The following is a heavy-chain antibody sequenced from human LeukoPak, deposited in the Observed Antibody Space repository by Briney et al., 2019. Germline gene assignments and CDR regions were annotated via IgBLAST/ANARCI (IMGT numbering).Heavy chain of an antibody. J-gene: IGHJ4*02. V-gene: IGHV1-18*01. D-gene: IGHD5-24*01. Sequence: GASVKVSCKASGYTFTSYGISWVRQAPGQGLEWMGWISAYNGNTNYAQKLQGRVTMTTDTSTSTAYMELRSLRSDDTAVYYCARDLRPGMALYYFDYWGQGTLVTVSS. CDR1: GYTFTSYG. CDR3: ARDLRPGMALYYFDY. CDR2: ISAYNGNT.